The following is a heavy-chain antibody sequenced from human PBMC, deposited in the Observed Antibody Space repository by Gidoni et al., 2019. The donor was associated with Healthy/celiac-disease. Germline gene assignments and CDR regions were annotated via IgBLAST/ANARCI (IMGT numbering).Heavy chain of an antibody. Sequence: QLQLQESGPGLVKPSETLSLTCTVSGGSISSSSYYWGWIRQPPGKGLEWIGSIYYSGSTYYNPSLKSRVTISVDTSKNQFSLKLSSVTAADTAVYYCARGVVEPMVRGVIITYLQHWGQGTLVTVSS. D-gene: IGHD3-10*01. J-gene: IGHJ1*01. CDR2: IYYSGST. CDR3: ARGVVEPMVRGVIITYLQH. CDR1: GGSISSSSYY. V-gene: IGHV4-39*07.